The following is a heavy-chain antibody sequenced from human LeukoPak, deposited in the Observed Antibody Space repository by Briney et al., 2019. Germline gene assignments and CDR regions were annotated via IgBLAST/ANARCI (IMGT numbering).Heavy chain of an antibody. CDR2: ISYDGSNK. D-gene: IGHD3-9*01. V-gene: IGHV3-30*03. CDR1: GFTFSSYG. Sequence: GRSLRLSCAASGFTFSSYGMHWVRQAPGKGLEWVAVISYDGSNKYYADSVKDRFTISRDNSKNTLYLQMNSLRAEDTAVYYCADLTYWGQGTLVTVSS. CDR3: ADLTY. J-gene: IGHJ4*02.